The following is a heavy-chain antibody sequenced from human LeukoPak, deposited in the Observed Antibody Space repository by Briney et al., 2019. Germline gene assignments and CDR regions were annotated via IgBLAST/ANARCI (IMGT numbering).Heavy chain of an antibody. D-gene: IGHD4-23*01. V-gene: IGHV3-74*01. CDR2: IASDGSST. Sequence: PGGSLRLSCAASGFTFSSYWMNWVRQAPGKGLVWVSRIASDGSSTTYAASVRGRFSISRDNAKNTLYLQMNSLGVEDTAVYYCARGRPHGNDYWGQGTLVTVSS. CDR1: GFTFSSYW. CDR3: ARGRPHGNDY. J-gene: IGHJ4*02.